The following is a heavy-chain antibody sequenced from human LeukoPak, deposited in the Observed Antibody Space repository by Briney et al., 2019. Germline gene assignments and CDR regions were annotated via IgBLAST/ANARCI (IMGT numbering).Heavy chain of an antibody. V-gene: IGHV1-46*01. Sequence: ASVKVSCKASGYTFASYYMHWVRQAPGRGLEWMGIINPSGGSTSYAQKFQGRVTMTRDTSTSTVYMELSSLRSEDTAVYYCAREEYEQWLVGDYWGQGTLVTVSS. CDR2: INPSGGST. D-gene: IGHD6-19*01. CDR1: GYTFASYY. J-gene: IGHJ4*02. CDR3: AREEYEQWLVGDY.